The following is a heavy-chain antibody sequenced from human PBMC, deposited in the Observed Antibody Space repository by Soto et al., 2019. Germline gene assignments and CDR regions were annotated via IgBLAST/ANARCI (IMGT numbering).Heavy chain of an antibody. J-gene: IGHJ3*02. CDR3: ARDRDYYDNSGYALDI. CDR2: IWYDGSNE. CDR1: GFSFSSYG. V-gene: IGHV3-33*01. Sequence: QVQLVESGGGVVQPGKSLRLSCAASGFSFSSYGMHWVRQAPGTGLEWVAVIWYDGSNEDYEDSVKGRFAISRDNSKNTLHRQMNSLRADDTAVYYCARDRDYYDNSGYALDIWGQGTVVTVSS. D-gene: IGHD3-22*01.